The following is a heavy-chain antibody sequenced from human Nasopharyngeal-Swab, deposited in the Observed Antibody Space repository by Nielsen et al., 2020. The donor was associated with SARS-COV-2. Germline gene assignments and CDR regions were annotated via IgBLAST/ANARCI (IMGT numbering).Heavy chain of an antibody. V-gene: IGHV3-48*03. CDR2: ISSGGDTM. CDR3: ARDAIGIDY. CDR1: GFPFTNYE. J-gene: IGHJ4*02. Sequence: GGSLRLSCAASGFPFTNYEMNWVRQAPGKGLEWVSYISSGGDTMYYADSVRGRFTISRDNAKNSLYLQMNSLRVEDAAVYYCARDAIGIDYWGQGTQVTVSS.